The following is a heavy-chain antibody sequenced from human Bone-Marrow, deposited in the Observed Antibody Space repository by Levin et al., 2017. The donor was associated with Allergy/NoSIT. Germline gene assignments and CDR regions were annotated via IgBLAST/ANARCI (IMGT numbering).Heavy chain of an antibody. D-gene: IGHD2-8*02. CDR2: IYYSGST. CDR1: GGSISSSSYY. J-gene: IGHJ5*02. Sequence: PSETLSLTCTVSGGSISSSSYYWGWIRQPPGKGLEWIGSIYYSGSTYYNPSLKSRVTISVDTSKNQFSLKLSSVTAADTAVYYCARTGRGGWFDPWGQGTLVTVSS. V-gene: IGHV4-39*01. CDR3: ARTGRGGWFDP.